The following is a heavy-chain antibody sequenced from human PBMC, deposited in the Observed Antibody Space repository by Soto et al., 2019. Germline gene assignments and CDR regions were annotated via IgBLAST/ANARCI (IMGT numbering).Heavy chain of an antibody. V-gene: IGHV3-33*01. Sequence: QVQLVESGGGVVHPGRSLRLSCAASGFTFSSYGMHWVRQAPGKGLEWVAVIWYDGSNKYYADSVKGRFTISRDNSKNTLYLQMNSLRAEDTAVYYCARGGSGWYLYYYYGMDVWGQGTTVTVSS. CDR3: ARGGSGWYLYYYYGMDV. CDR1: GFTFSSYG. D-gene: IGHD6-19*01. J-gene: IGHJ6*02. CDR2: IWYDGSNK.